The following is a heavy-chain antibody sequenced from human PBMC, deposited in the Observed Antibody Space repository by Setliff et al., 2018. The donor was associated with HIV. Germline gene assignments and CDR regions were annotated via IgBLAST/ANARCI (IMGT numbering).Heavy chain of an antibody. CDR2: IRIDASNT. D-gene: IGHD6-19*01. CDR3: AKTQGWHLINY. Sequence: GGSLRLSCAASGFTFSNFGMHWVRQAPGKGLEWVAFIRIDASNTYYADSVKGRFTISRDSSKNTLYLQMDSLRTEDTAVYYCAKTQGWHLINYWGPGTLVTVSS. J-gene: IGHJ4*02. CDR1: GFTFSNFG. V-gene: IGHV3-30*02.